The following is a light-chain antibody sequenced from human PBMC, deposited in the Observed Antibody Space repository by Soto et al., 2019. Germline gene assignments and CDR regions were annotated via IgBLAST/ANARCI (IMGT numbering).Light chain of an antibody. Sequence: DIGLTQSPGTLSLSPGEKATFSCRASQSLSSNDLAWYQQKPGQAPRLLIYGASRMASGIPDRFSGSGSGTDFTFTISRLEPEDFAVYYCQHFDSSLFSFGQGTKLEIK. CDR2: GAS. CDR3: QHFDSSLFS. CDR1: QSLSSND. V-gene: IGKV3-20*01. J-gene: IGKJ2*01.